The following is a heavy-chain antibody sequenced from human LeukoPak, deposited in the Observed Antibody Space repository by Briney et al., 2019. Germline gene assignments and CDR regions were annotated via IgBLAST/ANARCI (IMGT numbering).Heavy chain of an antibody. CDR3: ARVLSGSNFDY. Sequence: SETLSLTCTVSGGSISSGDYYWSWIRQPPGKGLEWIGYIYYSGSTYYNPSLKSRVTISVDTSKNQFSLKLSSVTAADTAVYYCARVLSGSNFDYWGQGTLVTVSS. CDR2: IYYSGST. J-gene: IGHJ4*02. CDR1: GGSISSGDYY. D-gene: IGHD3-22*01. V-gene: IGHV4-30-4*01.